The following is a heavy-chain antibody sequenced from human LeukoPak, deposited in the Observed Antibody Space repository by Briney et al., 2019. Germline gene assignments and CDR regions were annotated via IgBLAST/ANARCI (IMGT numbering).Heavy chain of an antibody. CDR2: IYYSGST. CDR1: GGSISSYY. D-gene: IGHD6-19*01. J-gene: IGHJ4*02. V-gene: IGHV4-59*08. CDR3: ARQPIAVAGQYYFDY. Sequence: SETLSLTCTVSGGSISSYYWSWIRQPPGKGLEWIGYIYYSGSTNYNPSLKSRVTISVDTSKNQFSLKLSSVTAADTAVYYCARQPIAVAGQYYFDYWGQGTLVTVPS.